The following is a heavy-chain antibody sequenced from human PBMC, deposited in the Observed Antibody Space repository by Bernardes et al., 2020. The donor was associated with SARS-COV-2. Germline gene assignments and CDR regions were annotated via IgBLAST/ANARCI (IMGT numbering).Heavy chain of an antibody. CDR3: AGENYYRSSGTFDP. CDR1: GFRFNNYW. D-gene: IGHD3-22*01. Sequence: GQYVTRSGAVSGFRFNNYWMNWVGKVPGKGPVWISRINGDGRVTNYADFVEGRFIISRDNTKNTLYLQMNSLRTEDTAVYFCAGENYYRSSGTFDPWGQGTLVTVPS. CDR2: INGDGRVT. J-gene: IGHJ5*02. V-gene: IGHV3-74*01.